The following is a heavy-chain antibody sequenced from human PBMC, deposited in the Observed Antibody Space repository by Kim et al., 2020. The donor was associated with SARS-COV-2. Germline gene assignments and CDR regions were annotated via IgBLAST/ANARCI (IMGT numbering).Heavy chain of an antibody. CDR1: GGTFSSYA. CDR3: ARVNTIFGVAIFDY. CDR2: IIPILGIA. V-gene: IGHV1-69*04. J-gene: IGHJ4*02. Sequence: SVKVSCKASGGTFSSYAISWVRQAPGQGLEWMGRIIPILGIANYAQKFQGRVTITADKSTSTAYMELSSLRSEDTAVYYCARVNTIFGVAIFDYWGQGTLVTVSS. D-gene: IGHD3-3*01.